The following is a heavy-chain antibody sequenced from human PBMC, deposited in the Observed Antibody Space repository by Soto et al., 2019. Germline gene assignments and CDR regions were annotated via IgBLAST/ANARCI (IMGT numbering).Heavy chain of an antibody. CDR2: ISGSGGST. J-gene: IGHJ6*02. D-gene: IGHD2-2*01. CDR1: GFTFSSYA. CDR3: AKDAALIVPAAKYYYYYGMDV. V-gene: IGHV3-23*01. Sequence: PVGSLRLSCAASGFTFSSYAMSWVRQAPGKGLEWVSAISGSGGSTYYADSVKGRFTISRDNSKNTLYLQMNSLRAEDTAVYYCAKDAALIVPAAKYYYYYGMDVWGQGTTVTVSS.